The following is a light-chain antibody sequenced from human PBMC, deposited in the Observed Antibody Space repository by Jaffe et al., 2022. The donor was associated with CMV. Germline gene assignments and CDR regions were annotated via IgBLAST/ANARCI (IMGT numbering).Light chain of an antibody. CDR3: GTWDKNEGV. V-gene: IGLV1-51*02. Sequence: QSVLTQPPSVSAAPGQKVTISCSGSSSNIGNNYVSWYQQLPGTAPKLLIYENNKRPSGIPDRFSGSKSGTSATLGITGLQTGDEADYYCGTWDKNEGVFGTGTKVTVL. CDR1: SSNIGNNY. CDR2: ENN. J-gene: IGLJ1*01.